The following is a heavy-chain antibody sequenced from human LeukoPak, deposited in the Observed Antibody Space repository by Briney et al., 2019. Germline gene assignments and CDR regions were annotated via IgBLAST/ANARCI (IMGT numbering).Heavy chain of an antibody. CDR1: GFTFSSYA. CDR3: AKDIVVVVAAHGGFDY. CDR2: ISYDGSNK. D-gene: IGHD2-15*01. Sequence: PGGSLRLSCAASGFTFSSYAMHWVRQAPGKGLEWVAVISYDGSNKYYTDSVKGRFTISRDNSKNTLYLQMNSLRAEDTAVYYCAKDIVVVVAAHGGFDYWGQGTLVTVSS. J-gene: IGHJ4*02. V-gene: IGHV3-30-3*02.